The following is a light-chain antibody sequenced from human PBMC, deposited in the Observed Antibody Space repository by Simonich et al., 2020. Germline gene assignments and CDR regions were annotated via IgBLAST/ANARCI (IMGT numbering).Light chain of an antibody. CDR3: CSYAGSSNVV. CDR1: SCDVGIYNL. Sequence: SALTQPASVSGSPGQSITISCTGTSCDVGIYNLFSWYQQHPGKAPKLMIYEGSKRPSGVSNRFSGAKSGNTASLTISGLQAEDEADYYCCSYAGSSNVVFGGGTKLTVL. J-gene: IGLJ2*01. CDR2: EGS. V-gene: IGLV2-23*01.